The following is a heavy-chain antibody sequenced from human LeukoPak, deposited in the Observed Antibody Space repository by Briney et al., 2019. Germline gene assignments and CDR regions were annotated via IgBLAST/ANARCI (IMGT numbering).Heavy chain of an antibody. Sequence: PGGSLRVSCAASGFAFSSYAMSWVRQAPGKGLEWVSLITGSGGNTYSADSVKGRFTISRDNSKNTLYLQMSSLRAEDTAIYYCAQGTPTGYGTSWFDYWGQGTLVTVSS. CDR3: AQGTPTGYGTSWFDY. V-gene: IGHV3-23*01. CDR1: GFAFSSYA. CDR2: ITGSGGNT. D-gene: IGHD6-13*01. J-gene: IGHJ4*02.